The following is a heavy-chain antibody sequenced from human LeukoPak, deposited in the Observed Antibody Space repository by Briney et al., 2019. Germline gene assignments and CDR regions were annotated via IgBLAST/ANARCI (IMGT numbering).Heavy chain of an antibody. D-gene: IGHD6-13*01. Sequence: PGGSLRLSCAASGFTFSTYRMNWVRQAPGKGLEWVSSISSSSGYLYYADSVRGRFTISRDNAKGSVLLQMNSLRAGDTAVYYCARDERGIDYWGQGTLVTVSS. CDR2: ISSSSGYL. J-gene: IGHJ4*02. V-gene: IGHV3-21*01. CDR3: ARDERGIDY. CDR1: GFTFSTYR.